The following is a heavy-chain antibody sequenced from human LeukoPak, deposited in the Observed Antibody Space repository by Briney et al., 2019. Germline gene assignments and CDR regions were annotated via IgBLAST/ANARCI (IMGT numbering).Heavy chain of an antibody. V-gene: IGHV3-23*01. CDR3: AKKESFGELSD. CDR2: MSGSGGST. D-gene: IGHD3-10*01. J-gene: IGHJ4*02. Sequence: GSLRLSCAASGFTFNNYGMTWDRQAPGRGLEWVSTMSGSGGSTYYADSVKGRFTISRDNSKDTLYLQMSSLRVEDTALYYCAKKESFGELSDWGQGTLVTVSS. CDR1: GFTFNNYG.